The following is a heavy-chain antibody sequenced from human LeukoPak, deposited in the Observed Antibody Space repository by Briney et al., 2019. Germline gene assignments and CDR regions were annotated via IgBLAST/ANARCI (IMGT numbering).Heavy chain of an antibody. CDR3: AKFGTAGAAAAGYFDY. Sequence: PGGSLRLSCAASGFTFSSYAMSWVRQAPGKGLEWVSAISGSGGSTYYADSVKGRFTISRDNSKNTLYLQMNSLRAEDTAVYYCAKFGTAGAAAAGYFDYWGQGTLVTVSS. D-gene: IGHD6-13*01. J-gene: IGHJ4*02. V-gene: IGHV3-23*01. CDR1: GFTFSSYA. CDR2: ISGSGGST.